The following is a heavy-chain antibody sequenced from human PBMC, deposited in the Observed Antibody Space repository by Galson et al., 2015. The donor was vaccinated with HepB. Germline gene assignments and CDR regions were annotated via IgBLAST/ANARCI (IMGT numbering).Heavy chain of an antibody. D-gene: IGHD6-19*01. CDR3: TRRGDSGWYGKEDY. CDR2: IRSKANSYAT. CDR1: GFTFSGSA. J-gene: IGHJ4*02. Sequence: SLRLSCAASGFTFSGSAIHWVRQASGKGLEWIGRIRSKANSYATGYAASVKGSFAISRDDSKNTAYLQMNSLKTEDTAVYYCTRRGDSGWYGKEDYWGQGTLVTVPS. V-gene: IGHV3-73*01.